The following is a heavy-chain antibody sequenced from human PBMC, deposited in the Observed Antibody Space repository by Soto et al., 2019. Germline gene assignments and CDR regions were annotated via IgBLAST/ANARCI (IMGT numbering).Heavy chain of an antibody. Sequence: GGSLRLSCAASGFTFSSYAMSWVRQAPGKGLEWVSGISGSGGSTYYADSVKGRFTISRDNSKNTLYLQMNSLRAEDTAVYYCAKSWGVGLHYVFWSGYYTLSCMDVWGQGTTVTVSS. CDR1: GFTFSSYA. CDR2: ISGSGGST. J-gene: IGHJ6*02. CDR3: AKSWGVGLHYVFWSGYYTLSCMDV. V-gene: IGHV3-23*01. D-gene: IGHD3-3*01.